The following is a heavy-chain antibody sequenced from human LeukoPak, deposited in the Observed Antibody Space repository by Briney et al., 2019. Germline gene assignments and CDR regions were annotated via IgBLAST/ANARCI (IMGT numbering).Heavy chain of an antibody. J-gene: IGHJ4*02. D-gene: IGHD4-17*01. CDR2: INSDGGST. Sequence: GGSLRLSCAASGFTFSSYWMHWVRQAPGKGLVWVSRINSDGGSTSYADSVKGRFTISRDNAKNTLYLQMNSLRAEDTAVYYCARGPYGDHNFDYWGQGTLVTVSS. V-gene: IGHV3-74*01. CDR1: GFTFSSYW. CDR3: ARGPYGDHNFDY.